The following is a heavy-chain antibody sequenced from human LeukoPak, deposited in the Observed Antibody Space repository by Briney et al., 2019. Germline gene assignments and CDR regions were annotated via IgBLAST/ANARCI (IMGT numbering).Heavy chain of an antibody. CDR3: ARGGRLLGKFDY. D-gene: IGHD3-22*01. CDR1: GGSISSNNYY. Sequence: PSETLSLTCTVSGGSISSNNYYWGWIRQPPGKGLEWIGSIYYSGSTYYNPSLKSRVTISVDTSKNQFSLKLSSVTAADTAVYFCARGGRLLGKFDYWGQGTLVTVSS. V-gene: IGHV4-39*07. J-gene: IGHJ4*02. CDR2: IYYSGST.